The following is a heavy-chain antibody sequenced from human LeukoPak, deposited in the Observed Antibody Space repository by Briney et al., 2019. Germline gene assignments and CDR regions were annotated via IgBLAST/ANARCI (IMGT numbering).Heavy chain of an antibody. J-gene: IGHJ4*02. D-gene: IGHD3-3*01. Sequence: EASVKVSCKASGGTFSSYAISWVRQAPGQGLEWMGGIIPIFGTANYAQKFQGRVTITTDESTSTAYMELSSLRSGDTAVYYCARCLGSWSGYDNSYYFDYWGQGTLVTVSS. V-gene: IGHV1-69*05. CDR2: IIPIFGTA. CDR3: ARCLGSWSGYDNSYYFDY. CDR1: GGTFSSYA.